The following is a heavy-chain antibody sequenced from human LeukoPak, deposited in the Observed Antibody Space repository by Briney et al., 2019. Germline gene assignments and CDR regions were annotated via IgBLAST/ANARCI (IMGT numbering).Heavy chain of an antibody. D-gene: IGHD4-17*01. CDR3: ARARTTRGFDY. CDR1: GFTFNSYG. CDR2: IWYDGSNK. Sequence: PGGSLRLSCAASGFTFNSYGIRWVRQAPGKGLEWVAFIWYDGSNKYYADSVKGRFTISRDNSKNTLYLQMNSLRAEDTAVYYCARARTTRGFDYWGQGTLVTVSS. V-gene: IGHV3-33*01. J-gene: IGHJ4*02.